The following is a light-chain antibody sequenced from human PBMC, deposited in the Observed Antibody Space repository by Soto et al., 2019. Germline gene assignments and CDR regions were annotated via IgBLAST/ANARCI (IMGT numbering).Light chain of an antibody. CDR2: KAS. V-gene: IGKV1-5*03. CDR3: QQYNSYPLT. J-gene: IGKJ4*01. Sequence: DIQMTQSPSTLSASVGDRVTITCRASQSISSWLAWYQQKPGKAPNLLIYKASSLESGVPSRFSGRGSGTEFTLTITSLQPDDFATDYCQQYNSYPLTFGGGTKVEIK. CDR1: QSISSW.